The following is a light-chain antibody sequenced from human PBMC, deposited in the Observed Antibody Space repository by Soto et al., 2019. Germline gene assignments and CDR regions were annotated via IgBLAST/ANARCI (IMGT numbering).Light chain of an antibody. V-gene: IGLV2-8*01. CDR2: EVT. Sequence: QSVLTQPPSASGSPGQSVTISCTGTSSDNGLYDFVSWYQKHPGKAPKVIMYEVTKRPSGVPARFSGSKSGNTASLTVSGLQAEDEADYYCSSFAGSNTPYAFGTGTKLTVL. CDR3: SSFAGSNTPYA. CDR1: SSDNGLYDF. J-gene: IGLJ1*01.